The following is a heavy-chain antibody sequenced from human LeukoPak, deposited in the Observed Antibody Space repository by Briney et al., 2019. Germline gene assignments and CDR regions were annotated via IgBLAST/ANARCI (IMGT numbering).Heavy chain of an antibody. CDR1: GFTFSSYA. CDR3: ARVQGSGWYRE. Sequence: GGSLRLSCAASGFTFSSYAMHWVRQAPGKGLEWVAVISYDGSNKYYADSVKGRFTISRGNSKNTLYLQMNSLRAEDTAVYYCARVQGSGWYREWGQGTLVTVSS. J-gene: IGHJ4*02. CDR2: ISYDGSNK. D-gene: IGHD6-19*01. V-gene: IGHV3-30*04.